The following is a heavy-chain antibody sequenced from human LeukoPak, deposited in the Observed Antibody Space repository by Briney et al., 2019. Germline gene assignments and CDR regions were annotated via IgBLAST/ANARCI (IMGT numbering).Heavy chain of an antibody. D-gene: IGHD2-2*01. CDR3: ARRYCSSTSCQVGWFDP. CDR2: IYYSGST. CDR1: GGSISSSNW. V-gene: IGHV4-4*02. J-gene: IGHJ5*02. Sequence: SETLSLTCAVSGGSISSSNWWSWVRQPPGKGLEWIGEIYYSGSTNYNPSLKSRVTISVDKSKNQFSLKLSSVTAADTAVYYCARRYCSSTSCQVGWFDPWGQGTLVTVSS.